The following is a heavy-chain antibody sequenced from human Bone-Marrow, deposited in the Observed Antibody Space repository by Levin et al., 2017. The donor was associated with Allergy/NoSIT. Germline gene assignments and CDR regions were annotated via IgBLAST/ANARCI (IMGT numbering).Heavy chain of an antibody. CDR3: TRHVASTSDAFDI. V-gene: IGHV3-73*01. D-gene: IGHD2-2*01. Sequence: GGSLRLSCAASGFTFSGPAMHWVRQASGKGLEWVGRIRSKANSYATAYAASVKGRFTISRDDAKYTAYLQMNSLKTEDTALYYCTRHVASTSDAFDIWGQGTMVTVSS. CDR2: IRSKANSYAT. CDR1: GFTFSGPA. J-gene: IGHJ3*02.